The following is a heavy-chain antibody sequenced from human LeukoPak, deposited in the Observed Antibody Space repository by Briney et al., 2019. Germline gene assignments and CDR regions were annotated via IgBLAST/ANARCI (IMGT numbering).Heavy chain of an antibody. D-gene: IGHD2-2*01. CDR2: ISSSSSNT. CDR1: GFTFSDYF. V-gene: IGHV3-11*06. CDR3: ARGIHKTHCTRASCYVNWFDP. J-gene: IGHJ5*02. Sequence: GGSLRLSCAASGFTFSDYFMTWMRQAPGKGLERVSYISSSSSNTNYADSVKGRFTISRDNAKNSLSLQMNSLRAEDTAVYYCARGIHKTHCTRASCYVNWFDPWGQGTLVTVSS.